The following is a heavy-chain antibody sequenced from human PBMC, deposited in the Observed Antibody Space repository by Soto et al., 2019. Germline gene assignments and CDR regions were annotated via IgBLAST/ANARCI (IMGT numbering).Heavy chain of an antibody. CDR2: ISYDGSNK. V-gene: IGHV3-30-3*01. D-gene: IGHD3-3*01. J-gene: IGHJ4*02. Sequence: GGSLRLSCAASGFTFSSYAMHWVRQAPGKGLEWVAVISYDGSNKYYADSVKGRFTISRDNSKNTLYLQMNSLGAEDTAVYYCARGKDQTQTRLEWLLYYFDYWGQGTLVTVSS. CDR1: GFTFSSYA. CDR3: ARGKDQTQTRLEWLLYYFDY.